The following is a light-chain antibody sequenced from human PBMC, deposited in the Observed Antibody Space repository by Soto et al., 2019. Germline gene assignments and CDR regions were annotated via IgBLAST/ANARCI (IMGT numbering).Light chain of an antibody. J-gene: IGKJ1*01. CDR3: QQYDNLLTWT. Sequence: DLQMTQSPSSLSASVGDRVTITCQASQYISNYLNWYQQKPGKDPKLLIYDASNLETGVPSRFSGSGSWTDFTFTISSMQPEDIATYYCQQYDNLLTWTFGQGTKVEIK. V-gene: IGKV1-33*01. CDR2: DAS. CDR1: QYISNY.